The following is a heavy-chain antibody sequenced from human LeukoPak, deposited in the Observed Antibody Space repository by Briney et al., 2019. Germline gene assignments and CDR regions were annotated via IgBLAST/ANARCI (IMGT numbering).Heavy chain of an antibody. Sequence: SVKVSCKASGGTFSSYAISWVRQAPGQGLEWMGGIIPIFGTANYAQKFQGRVTITRDTSASTAYMELSSLRSEDTAVYYCVRVGPSSSWYGVSRGPFQHWGQGTLVTVSS. CDR3: VRVGPSSSWYGVSRGPFQH. CDR2: IIPIFGTA. CDR1: GGTFSSYA. V-gene: IGHV1-69*05. J-gene: IGHJ1*01. D-gene: IGHD6-13*01.